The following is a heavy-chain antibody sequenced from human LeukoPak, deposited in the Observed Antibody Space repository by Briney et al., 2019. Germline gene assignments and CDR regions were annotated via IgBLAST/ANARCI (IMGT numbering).Heavy chain of an antibody. CDR3: AKTTYYDFWSGYYTQVLFNY. J-gene: IGHJ4*02. CDR2: ISGSGGST. Sequence: PGGSLRLSCAASGFTFSSYAMSWVRQAPGKGLEWVSAISGSGGSTYYADSVKGRFTISRDNSKNTLYLQMNSLRAEDTAVYYCAKTTYYDFWSGYYTQVLFNYWGQGTLVTVSS. D-gene: IGHD3-3*01. CDR1: GFTFSSYA. V-gene: IGHV3-23*01.